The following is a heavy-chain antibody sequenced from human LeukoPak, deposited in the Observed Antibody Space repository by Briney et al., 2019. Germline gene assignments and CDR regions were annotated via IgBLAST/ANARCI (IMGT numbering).Heavy chain of an antibody. V-gene: IGHV3-21*01. Sequence: GGSLRLSCAGSGFTFSNYSINWVRQAPGKGLEWVSSISPSSHYIYYADSVRGRFTISRDNARNSLYLQMNSLRAEDTAVYYCAKDRGIAAAPDAFDIWGQGTMVTVSS. CDR1: GFTFSNYS. D-gene: IGHD6-13*01. CDR2: ISPSSHYI. J-gene: IGHJ3*02. CDR3: AKDRGIAAAPDAFDI.